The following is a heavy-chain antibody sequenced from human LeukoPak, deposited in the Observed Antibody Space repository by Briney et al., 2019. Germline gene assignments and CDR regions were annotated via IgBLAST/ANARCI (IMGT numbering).Heavy chain of an antibody. CDR2: ISYDGSNK. D-gene: IGHD3-10*01. Sequence: GGSLRLSCAASGFTFSSYAMHWVRQAPGKGLEWVAVISYDGSNKYYADSVKGRFTISGDNSKNTLYLQMNSLRAEDTAVYYCARVCGGSGSYFFDYWGQGTLVTVSS. CDR3: ARVCGGSGSYFFDY. CDR1: GFTFSSYA. V-gene: IGHV3-30-3*01. J-gene: IGHJ4*02.